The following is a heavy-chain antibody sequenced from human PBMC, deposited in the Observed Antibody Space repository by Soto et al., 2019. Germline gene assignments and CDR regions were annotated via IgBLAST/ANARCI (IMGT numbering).Heavy chain of an antibody. D-gene: IGHD6-13*01. CDR1: GYNFTSYW. J-gene: IGHJ6*03. V-gene: IGHV5-51*01. CDR2: IYPGDSDT. Sequence: GESLKISCKGSGYNFTSYWIGWVRQMPGKGLEWMGIIYPGDSDTRYSPSFQGQVTISADKSISTAYLQWSSLKASDTAMYYCARQGAAAGYNYYYYYMDVWGKGTTVTVSS. CDR3: ARQGAAAGYNYYYYYMDV.